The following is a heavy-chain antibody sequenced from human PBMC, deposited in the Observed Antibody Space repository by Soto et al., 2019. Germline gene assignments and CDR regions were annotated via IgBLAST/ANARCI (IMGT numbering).Heavy chain of an antibody. Sequence: GGSLRLSCAASGFTFSSDGMHWVRQAPGKGLEWVAVIWYDGSNKYYADSVKGRFTISRDNSKNTLYLQMNSLRAEDTAVYYCARDLWQQLTHNAFDSWGQGTMVTVSS. CDR3: ARDLWQQLTHNAFDS. J-gene: IGHJ3*01. D-gene: IGHD6-13*01. V-gene: IGHV3-33*01. CDR2: IWYDGSNK. CDR1: GFTFSSDG.